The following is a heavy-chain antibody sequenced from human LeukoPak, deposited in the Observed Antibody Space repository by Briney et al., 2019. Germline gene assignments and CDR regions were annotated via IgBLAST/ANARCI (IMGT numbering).Heavy chain of an antibody. D-gene: IGHD2-21*02. CDR3: TGQVVTLSSDAFDI. CDR2: INSDGSST. J-gene: IGHJ3*02. CDR1: GFTFSSYW. V-gene: IGHV3-74*01. Sequence: PGGSLRLSCAASGFTFSSYWMHWVRQAPGKGLVWVSRINSDGSSTSYADSVKGRFTISRDNAKNTLYLQMNSLRAEDTAVYYCTGQVVTLSSDAFDIWGQGTTVTVSS.